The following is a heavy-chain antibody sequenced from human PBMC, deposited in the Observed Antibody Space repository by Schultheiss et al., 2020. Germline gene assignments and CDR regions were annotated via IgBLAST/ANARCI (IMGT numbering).Heavy chain of an antibody. CDR3: AKEGEYDFWSGYYVYYYYYGMDV. CDR2: ISGGGGST. CDR1: GFSFSTSG. Sequence: GGSLRLSCAASGFSFSTSGMNWVRQAPGKGLEWVSTISGGGGSTYYADSVKGRFTISRDNSKNTLYLQMNSLRAEDTAVYYCAKEGEYDFWSGYYVYYYYYGMDVWGQGTTVTVSS. D-gene: IGHD3-3*01. V-gene: IGHV3-23*01. J-gene: IGHJ6*02.